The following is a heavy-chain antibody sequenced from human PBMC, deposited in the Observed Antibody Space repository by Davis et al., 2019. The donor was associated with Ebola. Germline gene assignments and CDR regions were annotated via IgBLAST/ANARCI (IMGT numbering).Heavy chain of an antibody. CDR3: AKDFYGSGSYIDA. CDR2: INSNSGTS. D-gene: IGHD3-10*01. J-gene: IGHJ5*02. V-gene: IGHV3-9*01. Sequence: SLKISCATSGLTFDDYAMHWFRQASGKGLEWVSGINSNSGTSAYADSVKGRFTISRDNAQDSLYLQMNSLRTEDTAFYYCAKDFYGSGSYIDAWGQGTLVTVSS. CDR1: GLTFDDYA.